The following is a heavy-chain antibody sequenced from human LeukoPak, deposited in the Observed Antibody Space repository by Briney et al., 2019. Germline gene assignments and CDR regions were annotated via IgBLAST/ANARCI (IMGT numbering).Heavy chain of an antibody. J-gene: IGHJ3*02. D-gene: IGHD3-22*01. V-gene: IGHV4-59*01. CDR2: IYNSGST. CDR1: GGSISSYY. Sequence: PSETLSLTCTVSGGSISSYYWSWIRQPPGKGLEWMGDIYNSGSTNYNPSLKSRVTISVDTSKNQFSLKMTYVTAADTAVYYCARGVHISAYWSSGKNAFDIWGQGTMVTVSS. CDR3: ARGVHISAYWSSGKNAFDI.